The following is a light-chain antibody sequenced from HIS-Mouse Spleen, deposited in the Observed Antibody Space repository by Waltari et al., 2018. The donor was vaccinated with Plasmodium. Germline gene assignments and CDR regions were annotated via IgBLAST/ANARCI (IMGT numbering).Light chain of an antibody. CDR3: CSYAGSSTNWV. CDR2: EGS. Sequence: QSALTQPASVSGSPGQSITISCTGTSSDVGSYNLVSWYQPHPGKAPKLMIYEGSKRPSGVSNRFSGSKSGNTASLTISGLQAEDEADYYCCSYAGSSTNWVFGGGTKLTVL. J-gene: IGLJ3*02. V-gene: IGLV2-23*01. CDR1: SSDVGSYNL.